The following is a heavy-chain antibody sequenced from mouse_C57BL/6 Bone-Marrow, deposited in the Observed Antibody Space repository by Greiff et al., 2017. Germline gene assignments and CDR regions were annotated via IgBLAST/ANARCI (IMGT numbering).Heavy chain of an antibody. J-gene: IGHJ4*01. CDR1: GFTFSSYA. Sequence: EVKVEESGGGLVKPGGSLKLSCAASGFTFSSYAMSWVRQTPEKRLEWVATISDGGSYTYYPDNVKGRFTISRDNAKNNLYLPMSHLKSEDTAMYYCARERYSNYDYAMDYWGQGTSVTVSS. CDR2: ISDGGSYT. CDR3: ARERYSNYDYAMDY. V-gene: IGHV5-4*01. D-gene: IGHD2-5*01.